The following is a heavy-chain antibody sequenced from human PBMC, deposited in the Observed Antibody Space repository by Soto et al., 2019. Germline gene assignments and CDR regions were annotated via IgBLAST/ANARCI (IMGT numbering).Heavy chain of an antibody. CDR1: GFTFSSYA. CDR2: ISGSGGST. D-gene: IGHD2-15*01. J-gene: IGHJ4*02. V-gene: IGHV3-23*01. CDR3: AKLQYCSGGSCYREFDY. Sequence: GGSLRLSCAASGFTFSSYAMSWVRQAPGKGLEWVSAISGSGGSTYYADSVKGRFTISRDNSKNTLYLQMNSLRAEDTAVYYCAKLQYCSGGSCYREFDYWGQGTLVTVSS.